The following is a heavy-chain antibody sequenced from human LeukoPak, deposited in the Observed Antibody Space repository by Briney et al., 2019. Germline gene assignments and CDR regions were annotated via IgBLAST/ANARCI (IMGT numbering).Heavy chain of an antibody. J-gene: IGHJ6*04. CDR1: GFTFSGSA. V-gene: IGHV3-73*01. CDR2: IRSTANGYAT. D-gene: IGHD3-3*02. Sequence: GGSLRLSCAASGFTFSGSALHWVRQASGKGLEWVGRIRSTANGYATAYAASVKGRFTISRDNSKNTLYLQMGSLRAEDMAVYYCARRFAAQLAFVDVWGKGTTVTISS. CDR3: ARRFAAQLAFVDV.